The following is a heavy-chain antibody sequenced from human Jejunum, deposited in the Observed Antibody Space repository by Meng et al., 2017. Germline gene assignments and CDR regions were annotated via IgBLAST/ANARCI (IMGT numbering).Heavy chain of an antibody. CDR2: SRNKARGYTT. CDR1: GLPFSDYF. J-gene: IGHJ4*02. CDR3: TGGRGGSAPSDY. D-gene: IGHD1-26*01. Sequence: GESLKISRAVSGLPFSDYFMDWVRQAPGKGLEWVARSRNKARGYTTEYVASVKDRFTISRDDSKNSLFLQMNSLRIEDTAMYFCTGGRGGSAPSDYWGQGTRVTVSS. V-gene: IGHV3-72*01.